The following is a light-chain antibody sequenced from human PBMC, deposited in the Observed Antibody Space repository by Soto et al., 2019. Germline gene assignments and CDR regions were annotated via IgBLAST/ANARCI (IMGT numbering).Light chain of an antibody. CDR2: AGS. J-gene: IGKJ1*01. CDR3: QQFRNWPWT. Sequence: EIVLTQTPGTLSVSPGDRVTLSCRASQSISITLAWYQHKPGQAPRLLIHAGSTRATGIPARISGSGSGTDFTLTISSLQSEDFAVYYCQQFRNWPWTFGQGTKVDIK. CDR1: QSISIT. V-gene: IGKV3D-15*01.